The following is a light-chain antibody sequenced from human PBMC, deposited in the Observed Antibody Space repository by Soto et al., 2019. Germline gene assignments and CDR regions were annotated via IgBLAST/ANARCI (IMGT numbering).Light chain of an antibody. V-gene: IGLV2-23*01. CDR1: SSDVGSYNL. CDR2: EGS. Sequence: QSVLTQPASVSGSPGQSITLSCTGTSSDVGSYNLVSWYQQHPGKAPKLMIYEGSKRPSGVSNRFSGSKSGNTASLTISGLQADDQAAYYCCSYPASSTHVVFGGGTKVTVL. CDR3: CSYPASSTHVV. J-gene: IGLJ2*01.